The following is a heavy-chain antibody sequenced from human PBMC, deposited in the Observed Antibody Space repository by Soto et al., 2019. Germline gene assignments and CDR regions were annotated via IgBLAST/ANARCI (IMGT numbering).Heavy chain of an antibody. J-gene: IGHJ6*01. CDR3: ARGSGSGYYLSYKDYYYGMDV. CDR1: GGSVSSGSYY. V-gene: IGHV4-61*01. Sequence: SETLSLTCTVSGGSVSSGSYYWSWIRQPPGKGLEWIGYIYYSGSTNYNPSLKSRVTISVDTSKNQFSLKLSSVTAADTAVYYCARGSGSGYYLSYKDYYYGMDVWGQGTTVTVTS. D-gene: IGHD3-22*01. CDR2: IYYSGST.